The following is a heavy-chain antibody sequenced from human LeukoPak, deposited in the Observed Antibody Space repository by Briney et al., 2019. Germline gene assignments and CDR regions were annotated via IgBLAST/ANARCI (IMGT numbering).Heavy chain of an antibody. Sequence: PSETLSLTCAVYGGSFSGYYWSWIRQPPGKGLEWIGEINHSGSTNYNPSLKSRVTISVDTSKNQFSLNLHSVTAADTAVYYCARQGGGIAVTGDYFDFWGQGTLVTVSS. CDR1: GGSFSGYY. CDR3: ARQGGGIAVTGDYFDF. J-gene: IGHJ4*02. V-gene: IGHV4-34*01. CDR2: INHSGST. D-gene: IGHD6-19*01.